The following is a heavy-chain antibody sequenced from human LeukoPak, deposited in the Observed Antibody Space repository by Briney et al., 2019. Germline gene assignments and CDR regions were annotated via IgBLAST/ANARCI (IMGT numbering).Heavy chain of an antibody. D-gene: IGHD4-17*01. V-gene: IGHV3-21*01. Sequence: GSLRLSCAASGFTFSSNSMNWVRQAPGKGLEWVSSISSSSNYIYYADSVKGRFTISRDNAKNSLYLQMNSLRAEDTAVYYCARGHYGDSTRDFDYWGQGTLVTVSS. CDR2: ISSSSNYI. CDR1: GFTFSSNS. CDR3: ARGHYGDSTRDFDY. J-gene: IGHJ4*02.